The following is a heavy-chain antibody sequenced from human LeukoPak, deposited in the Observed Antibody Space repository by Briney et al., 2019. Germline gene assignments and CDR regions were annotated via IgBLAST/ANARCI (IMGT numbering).Heavy chain of an antibody. CDR1: GGASISSDSYY. D-gene: IGHD3-3*01. CDR2: IFGTGTI. Sequence: TSETLSLTCTVSGGASISSDSYYWNWVRQPVGKGVEWIGRIFGTGTINYNPTLKTRVTMSIDRSRNQFSLQLISVTAADTAIYYCAKSKFLEWYFDSWGQGKMVIVSS. CDR3: AKSKFLEWYFDS. V-gene: IGHV4-61*02. J-gene: IGHJ4*02.